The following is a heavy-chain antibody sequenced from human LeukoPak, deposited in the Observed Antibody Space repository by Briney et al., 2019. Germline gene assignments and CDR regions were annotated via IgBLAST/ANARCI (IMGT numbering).Heavy chain of an antibody. J-gene: IGHJ4*02. D-gene: IGHD1-7*01. CDR3: ARDRLGLYYFDY. V-gene: IGHV3-33*01. CDR1: GFTFSSYD. Sequence: GGSLRLSCAASGFTFSSYDMHWVRQAPGRGLEWVALIWSDGSNKYYADSVKGRFTISRDNSKNTLYLQMNSLRAEDTAVYYCARDRLGLYYFDYWGQGTLVTVSS. CDR2: IWSDGSNK.